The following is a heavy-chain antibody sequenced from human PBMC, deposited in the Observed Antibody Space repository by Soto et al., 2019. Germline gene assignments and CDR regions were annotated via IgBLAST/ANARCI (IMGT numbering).Heavy chain of an antibody. CDR3: ARDLKAVVNHIHYNHYGLDV. CDR2: ISSGASTI. V-gene: IGHV3-11*01. D-gene: IGHD3-22*01. Sequence: QEQLVESGGGLVKPGGSLRLSCAASGFIVNDYYMSWIRQAPGKGLEWVAYISSGASTISYADSVKGRFTISRDNTKNLLYLQMNSLRAEDTAVYYCARDLKAVVNHIHYNHYGLDVWGQGTTVTVSS. CDR1: GFIVNDYY. J-gene: IGHJ6*02.